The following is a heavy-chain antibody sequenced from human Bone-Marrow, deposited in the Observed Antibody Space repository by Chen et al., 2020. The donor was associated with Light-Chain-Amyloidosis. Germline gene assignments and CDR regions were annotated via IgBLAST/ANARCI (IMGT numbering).Heavy chain of an antibody. CDR1: GVSFGQNPYY. CDR2: IYFSGNA. D-gene: IGHD5-12*01. Sequence: QPRLQASGPGRVMASETLSLACSVSGVSFGQNPYYWAWVRQSPGKGLEWIGTIYFSGNAYYKPFLKTHSRLPVARPRMLCSLNLRAFSGGDTAFYFCASAQDLAHACDAWAKGT. V-gene: IGHV4-39*01. CDR3: ASAQDLAHACDA. J-gene: IGHJ3*01.